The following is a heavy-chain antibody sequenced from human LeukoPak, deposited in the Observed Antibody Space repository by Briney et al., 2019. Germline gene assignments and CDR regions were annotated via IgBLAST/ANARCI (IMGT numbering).Heavy chain of an antibody. CDR3: ARENSGSYREFDY. Sequence: SETLSLTCTVSGGSISSYNWSWIRQPAGKGMEWIGRIYTSGSTNYNASLKSRVSMSVDTSKNQSSLKLSSVTAADTAVFYCARENSGSYREFDYWGQGTLVTVSS. D-gene: IGHD1-26*01. J-gene: IGHJ4*02. CDR1: GGSISSYN. CDR2: IYTSGST. V-gene: IGHV4-4*07.